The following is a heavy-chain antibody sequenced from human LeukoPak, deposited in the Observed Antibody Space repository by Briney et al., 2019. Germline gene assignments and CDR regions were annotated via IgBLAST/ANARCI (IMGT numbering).Heavy chain of an antibody. CDR3: ARGEYQLLNDAFDI. V-gene: IGHV3-48*01. Sequence: GGSLRLSCAASGFTFSSYSMDWVRQAPGKGLEWVSYISSSSSTIYYADSVKGRFTISRDNAKNSLYLQMNSLRAEDTAVYYCARGEYQLLNDAFDIWGQRTMVTVSS. CDR2: ISSSSSTI. J-gene: IGHJ3*02. CDR1: GFTFSSYS. D-gene: IGHD2-2*01.